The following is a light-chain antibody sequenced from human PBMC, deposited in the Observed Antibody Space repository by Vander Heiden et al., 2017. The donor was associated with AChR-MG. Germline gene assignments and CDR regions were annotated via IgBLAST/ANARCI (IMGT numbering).Light chain of an antibody. CDR2: GAS. CDR3: QQYNLWQT. Sequence: EIVMTQSPATLSVSPGERATLSCRASQSISSNLAWYQQKPGQAPRLLIYGASTRATGIPVRFSGSGSGTEFTLTISSLQSEDFAVYYCQQYNLWQTFGQGTKVEIK. J-gene: IGKJ1*01. V-gene: IGKV3-15*01. CDR1: QSISSN.